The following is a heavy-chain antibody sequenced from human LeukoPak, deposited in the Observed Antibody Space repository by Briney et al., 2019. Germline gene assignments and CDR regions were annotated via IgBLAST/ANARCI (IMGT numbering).Heavy chain of an antibody. CDR1: GYTLTELS. J-gene: IGHJ5*02. V-gene: IGHV1-24*01. CDR2: FDPEDGET. CDR3: ATLWFGESPSNWFDP. D-gene: IGHD3-10*01. Sequence: GASVKVSCKVSGYTLTELSMHWVRQAPGKGLEWMGGFDPEDGETIYAQKFQGRVTMTEDTSTDTAYMELSSLRSEDMAVYYCATLWFGESPSNWFDPWGQGTLVTVSS.